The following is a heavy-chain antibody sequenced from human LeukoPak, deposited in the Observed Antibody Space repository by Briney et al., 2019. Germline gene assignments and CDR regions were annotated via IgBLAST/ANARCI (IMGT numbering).Heavy chain of an antibody. J-gene: IGHJ3*02. D-gene: IGHD1-26*01. CDR1: GFTFSSYS. CDR3: ARDEWGDAFDI. V-gene: IGHV3-21*01. CDR2: ISSSSSYI. Sequence: GGSLRLSCAASGFTFSSYSMNWVRQAPGKGLEWVSSISSSSSYIHSAESVRGRFTISRGNAKNSLFLQMNSLRAEDTAVYYCARDEWGDAFDIWGQGTMVTVFS.